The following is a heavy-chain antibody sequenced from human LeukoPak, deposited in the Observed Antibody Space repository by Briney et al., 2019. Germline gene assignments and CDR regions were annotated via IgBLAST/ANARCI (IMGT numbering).Heavy chain of an antibody. CDR2: IHRDSGGA. V-gene: IGHV1-2*02. CDR3: ARERESCGASALDP. CDR1: GYTFSDYY. D-gene: IGHD2-21*01. Sequence: ASVKVSCKASGYTFSDYYMHWVRQAPGQGLEWMGWIHRDSGGAKYAQKFQGRVTITRDTSISTAYMELSRLTSDDTAMYWCARERESCGASALDPWGQGTLVTVSS. J-gene: IGHJ5*02.